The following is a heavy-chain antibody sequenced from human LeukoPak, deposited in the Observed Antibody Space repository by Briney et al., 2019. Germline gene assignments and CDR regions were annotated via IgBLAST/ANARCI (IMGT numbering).Heavy chain of an antibody. V-gene: IGHV3-74*03. J-gene: IGHJ4*02. CDR1: GFIFSSYW. CDR2: ISADGSSA. CDR3: ARVSFCPRCHFDY. Sequence: GGSLRLSCAASGFIFSSYWMHWVRQAPGKGLVWVARISADGSSALSADSVRGRFTISRDNADNTLYLQLNSLRAEDTAVYYCARVSFCPRCHFDYWGQGTLVTVSS. D-gene: IGHD2/OR15-2a*01.